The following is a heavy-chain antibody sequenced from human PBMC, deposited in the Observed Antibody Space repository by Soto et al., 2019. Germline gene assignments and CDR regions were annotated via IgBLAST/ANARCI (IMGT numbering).Heavy chain of an antibody. Sequence: QVQLVESGGGVVQPGRSLRLSCAASGFTFSSYAMNWVRQAPGKGLEWVAVILYDGSNKYYADSVKGRFTISRDNAKNTLYLQMNRLRAEDTAVYYCARDGYSNGRAWYFAYWGQGILVTVSS. J-gene: IGHJ4*02. CDR1: GFTFSSYA. D-gene: IGHD5-18*01. CDR2: ILYDGSNK. CDR3: ARDGYSNGRAWYFAY. V-gene: IGHV3-30-3*01.